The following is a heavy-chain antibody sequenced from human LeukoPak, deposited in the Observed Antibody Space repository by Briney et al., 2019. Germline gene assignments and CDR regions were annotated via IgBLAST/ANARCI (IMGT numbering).Heavy chain of an antibody. CDR1: GFSFSGHW. CDR3: ARGPNSNWSGLDF. J-gene: IGHJ4*02. CDR2: ISPTGSTT. Sequence: GSLRLSCTASGFSFSGHWMHWARQLPGKGLVWVSRISPTGSTTSYADSVKGRFTVSRDNAKNTLYLQVNNLRAEDAAVYYCARGPNSNWSGLDFWGQGTLLTVSS. D-gene: IGHD6-6*01. V-gene: IGHV3-74*01.